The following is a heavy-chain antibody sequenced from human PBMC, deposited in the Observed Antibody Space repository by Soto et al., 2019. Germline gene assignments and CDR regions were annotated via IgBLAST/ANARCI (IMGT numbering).Heavy chain of an antibody. D-gene: IGHD3-22*01. Sequence: ASVKVSCKASGYTFTSYGISWVRQAPGQGLEWMGWISAYNGSTNYAQKLQGRVTMTTDTSTSTAYMELRSLRSDDTAVYYCARGYYYDSSGKNWYTYWGQGTQVTVSS. CDR3: ARGYYYDSSGKNWYTY. V-gene: IGHV1-18*01. CDR1: GYTFTSYG. J-gene: IGHJ4*02. CDR2: ISAYNGST.